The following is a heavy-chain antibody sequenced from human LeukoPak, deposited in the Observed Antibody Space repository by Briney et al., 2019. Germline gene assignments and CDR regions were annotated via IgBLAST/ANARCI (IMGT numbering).Heavy chain of an antibody. CDR1: GFTFSSYG. Sequence: PGRSLRLSCAASGFTFSSYGMHWVRQAPGKGLEWVAVIWYDGSNKYYADSVKGRFTISRDNSKNTLYLQMNSLRAEDTAVYYCARERVRYYFDYWGQGTLVTVSS. CDR2: IWYDGSNK. V-gene: IGHV3-33*01. J-gene: IGHJ4*02. CDR3: ARERVRYYFDY.